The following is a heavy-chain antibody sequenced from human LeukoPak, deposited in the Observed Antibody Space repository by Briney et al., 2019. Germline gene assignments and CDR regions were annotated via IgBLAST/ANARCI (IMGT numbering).Heavy chain of an antibody. V-gene: IGHV3-11*04. J-gene: IGHJ3*02. CDR3: ARRDIVVVPAAIDAFDI. D-gene: IGHD2-2*02. Sequence: GGSLRLSCAASGFIFSDHYMSWIRQAPGKGLEWLSYMSGSGSTKYYADSVKGRFTISRDNAKSSLYLQMNSLRAEDTAVYYCARRDIVVVPAAIDAFDIWGQGTMVTVSS. CDR1: GFIFSDHY. CDR2: MSGSGSTK.